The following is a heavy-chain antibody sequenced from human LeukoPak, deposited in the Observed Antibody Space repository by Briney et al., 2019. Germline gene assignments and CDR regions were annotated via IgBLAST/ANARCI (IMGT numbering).Heavy chain of an antibody. Sequence: KASETLSLTCTVSGGSISSGSYYWNWIRQPPGKGLEWIGYIYYSGSTNYNPSLKSRVTISVDTSKNQFSLKLSSVTAADTAVYYCARTDGGASFDYWGQGTLVTVSS. V-gene: IGHV4-61*01. J-gene: IGHJ4*02. CDR1: GGSISSGSYY. D-gene: IGHD3-16*01. CDR3: ARTDGGASFDY. CDR2: IYYSGST.